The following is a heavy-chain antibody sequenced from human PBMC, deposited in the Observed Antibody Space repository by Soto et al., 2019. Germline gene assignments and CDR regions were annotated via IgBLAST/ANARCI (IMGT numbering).Heavy chain of an antibody. CDR3: ATYGDPEDYYYGMDV. D-gene: IGHD4-17*01. V-gene: IGHV3-30*03. CDR1: GFTFSSYG. CDR2: ISYDGSNK. J-gene: IGHJ6*02. Sequence: QVQLVESWGGVVQPGRSLRLSCAASGFTFSSYGMHWVRQAPGKGLEWVAVISYDGSNKYYADSVKGRFTISRDNSKNTLYLQMNSLRAEDTAVYYCATYGDPEDYYYGMDVWGQGTTVTVSS.